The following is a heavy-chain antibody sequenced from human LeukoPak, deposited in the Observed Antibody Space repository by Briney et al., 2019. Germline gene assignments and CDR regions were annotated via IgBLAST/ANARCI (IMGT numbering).Heavy chain of an antibody. J-gene: IGHJ6*03. CDR1: GGSFSGYY. CDR2: INHSGST. Sequence: SETLSLTCAVYGGSFSGYYWIWVRQPPGKGLEWIGEINHSGSTYYNPSLKSRVTISLDTSENQFSMKLSSVTAADTAVYYCARGPRIRLLEWSHKLSYYYFYMDVWGKGTAVTVSS. D-gene: IGHD3-3*01. V-gene: IGHV4-34*01. CDR3: ARGPRIRLLEWSHKLSYYYFYMDV.